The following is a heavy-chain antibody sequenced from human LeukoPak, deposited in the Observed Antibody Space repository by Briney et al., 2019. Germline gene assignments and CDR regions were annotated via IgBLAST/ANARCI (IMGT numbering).Heavy chain of an antibody. V-gene: IGHV3-53*01. CDR1: GFTVSSNY. D-gene: IGHD1-26*01. Sequence: GGSLRLSCAASGFTVSSNYMSWVRQAPGKGLEWVSVIYSGGSTYYADSVKGRFTISRDNSKNTLYLQMNSLRAEDTAVYYCARFYSGSYYFDYWGQGTLVTVSS. CDR3: ARFYSGSYYFDY. J-gene: IGHJ4*02. CDR2: IYSGGST.